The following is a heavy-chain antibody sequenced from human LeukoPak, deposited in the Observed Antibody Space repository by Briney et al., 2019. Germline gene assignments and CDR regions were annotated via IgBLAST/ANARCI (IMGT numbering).Heavy chain of an antibody. CDR3: ARVGGGRYFDY. CDR2: INHSGST. Sequence: PSETLSLTCAVYGGSFSGYYWSWIRQPPGKGLEWIGEINHSGSTNYNPSLKSRVTISVDTSKNRFSLKLSSATAADTAVYYCARVGGGRYFDYWGQGTLVTVSS. J-gene: IGHJ4*02. CDR1: GGSFSGYY. D-gene: IGHD3-16*01. V-gene: IGHV4-34*01.